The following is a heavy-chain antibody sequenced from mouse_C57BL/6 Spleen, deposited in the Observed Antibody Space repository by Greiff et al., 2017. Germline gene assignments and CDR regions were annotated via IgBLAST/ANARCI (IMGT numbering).Heavy chain of an antibody. CDR2: ISNGGGST. CDR3: ARRGGYPSYFDY. V-gene: IGHV5-12*01. D-gene: IGHD2-2*01. Sequence: EVQRVESGGGLVQPGGSLKLSCAASGFTFSDYYMYWVRQTPEKRLEWVAYISNGGGSTYYPDTVKGRFTISRDNAKNTLYLQMSRLKSEDTAMYYCARRGGYPSYFDYWGQGTTLTVSS. J-gene: IGHJ2*01. CDR1: GFTFSDYY.